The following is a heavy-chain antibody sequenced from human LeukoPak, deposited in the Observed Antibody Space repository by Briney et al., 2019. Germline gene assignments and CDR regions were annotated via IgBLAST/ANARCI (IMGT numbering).Heavy chain of an antibody. J-gene: IGHJ4*02. V-gene: IGHV4-30-2*01. CDR2: IYHSGST. CDR1: GFTFSSYW. Sequence: LRLSCAASGFTFSSYWMSWIRQPPGKGLEWIGYIYHSGSTYYNPSLKSRVTISVDRSKNQFSLKLSSVTAADTAVYYCARDPGDSSGEDYWGQGTLVTVSS. CDR3: ARDPGDSSGEDY. D-gene: IGHD3-22*01.